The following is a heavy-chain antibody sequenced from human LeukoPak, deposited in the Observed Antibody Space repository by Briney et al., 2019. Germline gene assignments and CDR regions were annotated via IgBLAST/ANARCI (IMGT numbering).Heavy chain of an antibody. CDR3: ARKRPWFGELLYRGYYFDY. D-gene: IGHD3-10*01. Sequence: PSETLSLTCTVSGGSIGSSSYYWGWIRQPPGKGLEWIGSIYYSGSTNYNPSLKSRVTISVDTSKNQFSLKLSSVTAADTAVYYCARKRPWFGELLYRGYYFDYWGQGTLVTVSS. CDR2: IYYSGST. J-gene: IGHJ4*02. CDR1: GGSIGSSSYY. V-gene: IGHV4-39*07.